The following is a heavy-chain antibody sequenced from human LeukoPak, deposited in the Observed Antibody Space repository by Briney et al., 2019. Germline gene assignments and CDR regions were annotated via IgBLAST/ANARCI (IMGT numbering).Heavy chain of an antibody. V-gene: IGHV4-59*01. CDR1: GGSISSYY. CDR2: IYYSGST. J-gene: IGHJ4*02. Sequence: PSETLSLTCTVSGGSISSYYWSWIRQPPGKGLEWIGYIYYSGSTNYNPSLKSRLSISVDTSKNQFSLRLTSVTAADTAVYYCARTPPRGGFDYWGQGALVTVPS. CDR3: ARTPPRGGFDY.